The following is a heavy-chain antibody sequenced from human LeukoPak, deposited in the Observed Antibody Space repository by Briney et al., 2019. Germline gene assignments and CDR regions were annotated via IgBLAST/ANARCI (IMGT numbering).Heavy chain of an antibody. D-gene: IGHD2-2*02. CDR2: ISSSSSYI. CDR1: GFTSTPSE. V-gene: IGHV3-21*01. CDR3: ARLRMWGSTIPFDY. Sequence: PGGSLRLSCAASGFTSTPSELNWVRQAPGKGLEWVSSISSSSSYIYYADSVKGRFTISRDNAKNSLYLQMNSLRAEDTAVYYCARLRMWGSTIPFDYWGQGTLVTVSS. J-gene: IGHJ4*02.